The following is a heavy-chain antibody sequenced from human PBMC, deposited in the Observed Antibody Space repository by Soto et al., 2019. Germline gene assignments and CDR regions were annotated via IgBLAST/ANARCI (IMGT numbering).Heavy chain of an antibody. D-gene: IGHD3-9*01. V-gene: IGHV4-39*01. CDR1: GGSISSSSYY. Sequence: QLQLQESGPGLVKPSEALSLTCSVSGGSISSSSYYWGWIRQPPGKGREWIGSIYYSGSTYYKPSLKSLVTISRDNPKSEVSLKRSSLTAPDTAVYYCARLEGLATISYYFDFGGQGTLVTVSS. CDR2: IYYSGST. J-gene: IGHJ4*02. CDR3: ARLEGLATISYYFDF.